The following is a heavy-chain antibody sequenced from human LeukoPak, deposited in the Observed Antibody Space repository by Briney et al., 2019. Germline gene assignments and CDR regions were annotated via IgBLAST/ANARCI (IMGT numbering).Heavy chain of an antibody. CDR2: ISYDGSNK. J-gene: IGHJ4*02. Sequence: GGSLRLSCAASGFTFSSYAMHWVRQAPGKGLEWVAVISYDGSNKYYADSVKGRFTISRDNSKNTLYLQMNSLRAEDTAVYYCASTPHTPVDYWGQGTLVTVSS. CDR3: ASTPHTPVDY. CDR1: GFTFSSYA. V-gene: IGHV3-30*04.